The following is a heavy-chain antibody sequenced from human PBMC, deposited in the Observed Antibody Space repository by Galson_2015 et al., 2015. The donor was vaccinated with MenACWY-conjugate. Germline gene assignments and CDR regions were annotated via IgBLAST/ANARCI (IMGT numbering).Heavy chain of an antibody. CDR1: GFVFSDYC. Sequence: LRLSCAASGFVFSDYCMHWVRQAPGKGLECVSRICAGGISIMYGDSVRGRFTISRDDAENTLYLQMDGLRADDTAVYFCVRGSIGWRGMDIWGQGTTVTVSS. J-gene: IGHJ6*02. V-gene: IGHV3-74*03. CDR2: ICAGGISI. CDR3: VRGSIGWRGMDI. D-gene: IGHD2-15*01.